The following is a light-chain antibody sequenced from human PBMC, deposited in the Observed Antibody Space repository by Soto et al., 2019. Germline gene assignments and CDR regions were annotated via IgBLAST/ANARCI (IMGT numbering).Light chain of an antibody. Sequence: QSALTQPPSASGSPGQSVTISCTGTSSDVGGYNYVSWYQQHPGKAPKLMIYEVTKRPSGVPDRFSGSKSGNTASLAISGLQSEDEADYYCASWDDSVSGVLFGGGTKLTVL. CDR3: ASWDDSVSGVL. CDR2: EVT. J-gene: IGLJ2*01. V-gene: IGLV2-8*01. CDR1: SSDVGGYNY.